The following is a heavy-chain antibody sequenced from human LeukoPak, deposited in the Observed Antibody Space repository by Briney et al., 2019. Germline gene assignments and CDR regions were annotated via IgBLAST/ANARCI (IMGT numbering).Heavy chain of an antibody. Sequence: GGSLRLSCAASGFTFDDYAMHWVRQAPGKGLEWVSGISWNSGSIGYADSVKGRFTISRDNAKNSLYLQMNSLRAEDMALYYCAKDMGIRGNAFDIWGQGTMVTVSS. V-gene: IGHV3-9*03. J-gene: IGHJ3*02. D-gene: IGHD3-16*01. CDR1: GFTFDDYA. CDR2: ISWNSGSI. CDR3: AKDMGIRGNAFDI.